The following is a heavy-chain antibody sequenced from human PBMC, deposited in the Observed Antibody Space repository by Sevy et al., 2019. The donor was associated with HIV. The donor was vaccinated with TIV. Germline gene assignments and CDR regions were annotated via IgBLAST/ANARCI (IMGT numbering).Heavy chain of an antibody. CDR1: GGSISSSSYY. D-gene: IGHD6-19*01. V-gene: IGHV4-39*01. CDR2: MYYSGNT. CDR3: ARGQWLPHFDY. Sequence: SETLSLTCTVSGGSISSSSYYWGWIRQPPGKGLGWIGSMYYSGNTYYNPSVKSRVTISADTSKNQFSLKLSSVTAADTAVYYCARGQWLPHFDYWGQGTLVTVSS. J-gene: IGHJ4*02.